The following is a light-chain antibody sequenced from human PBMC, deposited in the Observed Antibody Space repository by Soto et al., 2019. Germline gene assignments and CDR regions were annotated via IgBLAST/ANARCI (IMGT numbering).Light chain of an antibody. CDR2: EVS. J-gene: IGLJ1*01. CDR3: SSYTSSSTPYV. CDR1: SSDVGGYNY. V-gene: IGLV2-14*01. Sequence: QSVLTQPASVSGSPGQSITISCTGTSSDVGGYNYVSWYQQHPGKAPKLMIYEVSNRPSGVSNRFSGSKSGNTASLTISGLQAEDEADYYCSSYTSSSTPYVFGTGTQLTV.